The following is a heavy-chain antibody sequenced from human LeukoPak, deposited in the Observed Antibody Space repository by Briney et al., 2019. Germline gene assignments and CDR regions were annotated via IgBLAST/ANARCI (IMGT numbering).Heavy chain of an antibody. CDR1: GGSISSYY. CDR2: IYYSGST. V-gene: IGHV4-59*12. J-gene: IGHJ4*02. CDR3: AGGGLRYFGDFDY. Sequence: PSETLSLTCTVSGGSISSYYWSWIRQPPGKGLEWIRYIYYSGSTNYNPSLKSRVTISVDTSKNQFSLKLSSVTAADTAVYYCAGGGLRYFGDFDYWGQGTLVTVSS. D-gene: IGHD3-9*01.